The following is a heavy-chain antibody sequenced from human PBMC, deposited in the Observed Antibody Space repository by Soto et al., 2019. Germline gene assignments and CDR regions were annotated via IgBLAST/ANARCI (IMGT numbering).Heavy chain of an antibody. Sequence: GSLRLSCAASGFTFSSYDMHWVRQATGRGPEWVAAIGTDGDTYYPGSVKGRFTISRENAKNSLYLKMNSLRAEDTAVYYCARALPAITTVDFWGQGTLVTVSS. CDR2: IGTDGDT. V-gene: IGHV3-13*01. D-gene: IGHD3-22*01. CDR3: ARALPAITTVDF. J-gene: IGHJ4*02. CDR1: GFTFSSYD.